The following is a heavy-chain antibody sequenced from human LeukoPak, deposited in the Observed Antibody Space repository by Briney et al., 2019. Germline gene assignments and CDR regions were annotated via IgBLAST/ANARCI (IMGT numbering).Heavy chain of an antibody. D-gene: IGHD3-9*01. CDR1: GFTFSSYA. V-gene: IGHV3-30*04. Sequence: PGGSLRLSCAASGFTFSSYAMHWVRQAPGKGLEWVAVISYDGSNKYYADSVKGRFTISRDNSKNTLYLQMNSLRAEDTAVYYCARVTTYYDILTGYYGSYYYMDVWGKGTTVTVSS. CDR3: ARVTTYYDILTGYYGSYYYMDV. J-gene: IGHJ6*03. CDR2: ISYDGSNK.